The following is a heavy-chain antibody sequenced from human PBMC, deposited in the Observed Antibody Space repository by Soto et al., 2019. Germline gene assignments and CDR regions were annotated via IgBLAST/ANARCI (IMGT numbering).Heavy chain of an antibody. D-gene: IGHD1-26*01. CDR1: GGMFIGCD. Sequence: PVVSLRISWITSGGMFIGCDMHWVRKDPGKGLEWVALVSYDGNKQYYVDSVKGRFTISRDNSKNTVYLQMGSSVTAADTAVYYCARTIVGATPGYYFDYWGQGTLVTVSS. CDR3: ARTIVGATPGYYFDY. J-gene: IGHJ4*02. V-gene: IGHV3-30*03. CDR2: VSYDGNKQ.